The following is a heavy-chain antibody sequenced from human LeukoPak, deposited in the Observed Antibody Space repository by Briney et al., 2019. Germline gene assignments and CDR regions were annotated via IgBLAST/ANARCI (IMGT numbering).Heavy chain of an antibody. CDR3: AKRAMVRGVRGWFDP. J-gene: IGHJ5*02. V-gene: IGHV3-23*01. CDR1: GFTFSSYG. Sequence: GGSLRLSCAASGFTFSSYGMSWVRQAPGKGLEWVSAISGSGGSTYYADSVKGRFTISRDNSKDTLYLQMNSLRAEDTAVYYCAKRAMVRGVRGWFDPWGQGTLVTVSS. CDR2: ISGSGGST. D-gene: IGHD3-10*01.